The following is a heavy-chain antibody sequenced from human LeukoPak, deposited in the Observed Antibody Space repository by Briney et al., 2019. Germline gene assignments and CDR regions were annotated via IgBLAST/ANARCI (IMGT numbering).Heavy chain of an antibody. Sequence: ASVKVSCKASGGTFSSYAISWVRQAPGQGLEWMGGIIPIFGTANYAQKFQGRVTITTDESTSTAYMELSSLRSEDTAVYYCARDNGYCSGASCYLLDYWGQGTLVTVSS. CDR2: IIPIFGTA. V-gene: IGHV1-69*05. D-gene: IGHD2-15*01. CDR3: ARDNGYCSGASCYLLDY. J-gene: IGHJ4*02. CDR1: GGTFSSYA.